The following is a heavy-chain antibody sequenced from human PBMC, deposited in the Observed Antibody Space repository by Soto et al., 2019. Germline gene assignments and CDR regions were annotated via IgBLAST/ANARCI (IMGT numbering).Heavy chain of an antibody. CDR2: ISGSGGST. V-gene: IGHV3-23*01. D-gene: IGHD2-15*01. J-gene: IGHJ6*03. Sequence: GSLRLSCAASGFTFSSYAMSWVRQAPGKGLEWVSAISGSGGSTYYADSVKGRFTISRDNAKNTLYLQMNSLRAEDTAVYYCARAGGYCSGGSCYSIYYYYMDVWGKGTTVTVSS. CDR3: ARAGGYCSGGSCYSIYYYYMDV. CDR1: GFTFSSYA.